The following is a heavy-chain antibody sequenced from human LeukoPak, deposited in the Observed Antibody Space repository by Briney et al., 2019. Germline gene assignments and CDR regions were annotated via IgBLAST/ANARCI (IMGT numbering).Heavy chain of an antibody. CDR3: ARDRWGYDFWSGYSHYYGMDV. CDR2: IYYSGST. V-gene: IGHV4-61*01. J-gene: IGHJ6*02. D-gene: IGHD3-3*01. CDR1: GGSVSSGSYY. Sequence: SETLSLTCTVSGGSVSSGSYYWSWIRQPPGKELEWIGYIYYSGSTNYNPSLKSRVTISVDTSKNQFSLKLSSVTAADTAVYYCARDRWGYDFWSGYSHYYGMDVWGQGTTVTVSS.